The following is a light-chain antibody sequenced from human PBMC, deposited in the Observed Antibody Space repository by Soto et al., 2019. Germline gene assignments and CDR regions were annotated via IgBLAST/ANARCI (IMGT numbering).Light chain of an antibody. CDR3: ISYTASTLYV. CDR1: SSDVGAYKY. Sequence: QSALTQPPSASGCPGQSVTVSCTGTSSDVGAYKYVSWYQHHPGKAPKVMIFEVSNRPSGVSDRFSGSKSGNTASLTVSGLQADDEADYFCISYTASTLYVFGTGTKVTVL. V-gene: IGLV2-8*01. CDR2: EVS. J-gene: IGLJ1*01.